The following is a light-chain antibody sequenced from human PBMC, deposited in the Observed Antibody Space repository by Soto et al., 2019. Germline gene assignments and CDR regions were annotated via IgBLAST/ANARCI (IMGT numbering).Light chain of an antibody. CDR3: QQLNSHPGAT. CDR2: AAS. Sequence: DIQSTQSPSFLSASVGDRVTITCRASQGISSYLAWYQQKPGKAPKLLIYAASTLQSGVPSRFSGSGSGTEFTLTISSLQPEDFATYYCQQLNSHPGATFGQGTRLEIK. V-gene: IGKV1-9*01. J-gene: IGKJ5*01. CDR1: QGISSY.